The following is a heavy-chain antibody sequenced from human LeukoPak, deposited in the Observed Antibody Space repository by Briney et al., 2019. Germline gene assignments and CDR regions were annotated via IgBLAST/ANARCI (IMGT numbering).Heavy chain of an antibody. Sequence: GGSLRLSCAASGFTFGDYGMSWVRHAPGKGLEWVSGINWNGGSTGYADSVKGRFTISRDNAKNSLYLQMNSLRAEDTALYYCARAYGSGSYLYYMDVWGKGTTVTVSS. D-gene: IGHD3-10*01. V-gene: IGHV3-20*04. CDR3: ARAYGSGSYLYYMDV. CDR2: INWNGGST. CDR1: GFTFGDYG. J-gene: IGHJ6*03.